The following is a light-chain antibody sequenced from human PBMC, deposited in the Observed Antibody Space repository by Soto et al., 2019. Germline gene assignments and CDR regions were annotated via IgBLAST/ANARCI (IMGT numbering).Light chain of an antibody. V-gene: IGKV1-5*03. Sequence: DIQMTQSPSTLSASVGDRVTITCRASQTINKWLAWYQQKPGKAPKLLIYKASSLESGVPSRFSGSGSGTAFILTSSSLQPDDFPTYSCQKYYRYPLTFGGGTKVEIK. J-gene: IGKJ4*01. CDR2: KAS. CDR3: QKYYRYPLT. CDR1: QTINKW.